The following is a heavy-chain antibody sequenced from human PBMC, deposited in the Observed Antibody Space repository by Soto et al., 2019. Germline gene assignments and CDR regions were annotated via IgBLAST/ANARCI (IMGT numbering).Heavy chain of an antibody. J-gene: IGHJ6*03. CDR1: GYTFTSYG. CDR2: ISAYNGNT. CDR3: ASGTVTTVSSPDYYYMDV. V-gene: IGHV1-18*01. D-gene: IGHD4-17*01. Sequence: ASVKVSCKASGYTFTSYGISWVRQAPGQGLEWMGWISAYNGNTNYAQKLQGRVTMTTDTSMSTAYMELRSLRSDDTAVYYCASGTVTTVSSPDYYYMDVWGKGTTVTVSS.